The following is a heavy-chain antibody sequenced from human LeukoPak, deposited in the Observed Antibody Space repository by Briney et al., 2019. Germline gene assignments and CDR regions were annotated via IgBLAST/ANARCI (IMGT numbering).Heavy chain of an antibody. CDR1: GGSISSSSYY. CDR2: IYYSGST. V-gene: IGHV4-39*07. CDR3: ARGLGGFSFDP. J-gene: IGHJ5*02. Sequence: SETLSLTCTVSGGSISSSSYYWGWIRQPPGKGLEWIGSIYYSGSTYYNPSLKSRVTISVDTSKNQFSLKLSSVTAADTAVYYCARGLGGFSFDPWGQGTLVTVSS.